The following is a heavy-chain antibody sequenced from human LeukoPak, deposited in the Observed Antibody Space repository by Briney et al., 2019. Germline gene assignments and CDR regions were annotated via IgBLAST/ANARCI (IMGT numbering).Heavy chain of an antibody. CDR2: MNPNSGNT. V-gene: IGHV1-8*01. J-gene: IGHJ4*02. CDR3: VRWDYGDYEDPINFDY. CDR1: GYTFTSYD. Sequence: GASVKVSCTASGYTFTSYDINWVRQATGQGLEWMGWMNPNSGNTGYAQKFQGRVTMTRNTSISTAYMELSSLRSEDTAVYYCVRWDYGDYEDPINFDYWGQGTLVTVSS. D-gene: IGHD4-17*01.